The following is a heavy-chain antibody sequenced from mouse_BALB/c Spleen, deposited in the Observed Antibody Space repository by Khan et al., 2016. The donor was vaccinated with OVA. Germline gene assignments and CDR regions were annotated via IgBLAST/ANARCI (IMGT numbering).Heavy chain of an antibody. Sequence: QVQLQQPGAELVKPGASVKLSCKASGYTFSSYWMHWVKQRPGQGLEWIGEIDPSDSHTNYNQKFKGKATLTVDKSSSTAYMHLSSLTSEDATVDYCARSYYYGSSTWFAYWGQGTLVTVSA. CDR3: ARSYYYGSSTWFAY. V-gene: IGHV1-69*02. D-gene: IGHD1-1*01. CDR2: IDPSDSHT. CDR1: GYTFSSYW. J-gene: IGHJ3*01.